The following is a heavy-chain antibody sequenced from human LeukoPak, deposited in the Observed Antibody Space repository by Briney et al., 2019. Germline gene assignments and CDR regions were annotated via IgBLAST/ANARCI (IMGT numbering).Heavy chain of an antibody. D-gene: IGHD6-19*01. CDR2: ISGSGGST. V-gene: IGHV3-23*01. CDR1: GFTFRSYA. CDR3: AKPLKPAVAAFDY. Sequence: GGSLRLSCAASGFTFRSYAMNWVRQAPGKGLEWVSAISGSGGSTYYADSVKGRFTISRDNSKNTLYLQMNSLRAEDTAVYYCAKPLKPAVAAFDYWGQGTLVTASS. J-gene: IGHJ4*02.